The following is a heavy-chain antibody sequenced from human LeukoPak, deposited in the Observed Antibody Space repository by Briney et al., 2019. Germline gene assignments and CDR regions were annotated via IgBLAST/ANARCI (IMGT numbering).Heavy chain of an antibody. CDR3: ARNGIAAAGIDY. J-gene: IGHJ4*02. CDR2: INHSGST. Sequence: SETLSLTCAVYGVSFSGYYWSWIRQPPGKGLEWIGEINHSGSTNYNPSLTSRVTISVATSKNQFSLKRSSVTAADTAVYYWARNGIAAAGIDYWGQGTLFTVSS. V-gene: IGHV4-34*01. CDR1: GVSFSGYY. D-gene: IGHD6-13*01.